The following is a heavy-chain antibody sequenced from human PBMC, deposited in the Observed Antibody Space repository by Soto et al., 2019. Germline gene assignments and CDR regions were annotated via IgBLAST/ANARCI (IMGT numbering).Heavy chain of an antibody. CDR2: IYPGDSDT. CDR1: GYSFTNDC. Sequence: PGDPLKISFKGFGYSFTNDCIGGVRKMPGNGLECMGIIYPGDSDTRYSPSFQGQVTISADKSISTAYLQWSSLKASDTAMYYCARTAAAGKYYYGMDVWGQGITVTVSS. D-gene: IGHD6-13*01. J-gene: IGHJ6*02. V-gene: IGHV5-51*01. CDR3: ARTAAAGKYYYGMDV.